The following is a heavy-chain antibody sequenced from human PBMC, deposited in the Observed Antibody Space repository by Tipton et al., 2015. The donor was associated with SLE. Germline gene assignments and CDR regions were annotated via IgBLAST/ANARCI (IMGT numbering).Heavy chain of an antibody. J-gene: IGHJ6*02. Sequence: TLSLTCIVSGASVGTYCWNWLRQSPGKGLEWIGCVCNSGSTNYSPSLESRGTISVDTSKIQFSLRLNSVTAADTAMYYCARDAVDFWKTYYYGMDVWGQGTTVTGSS. D-gene: IGHD3-3*01. CDR1: GASVGTYC. CDR3: ARDAVDFWKTYYYGMDV. V-gene: IGHV4-59*02. CDR2: VCNSGST.